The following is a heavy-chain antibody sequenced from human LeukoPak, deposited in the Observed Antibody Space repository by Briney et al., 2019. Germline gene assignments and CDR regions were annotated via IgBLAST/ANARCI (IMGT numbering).Heavy chain of an antibody. J-gene: IGHJ4*02. CDR2: ITGSAGTT. D-gene: IGHD4-23*01. Sequence: GGSLRLSCVASGFTFSSYAMSWVRQAPGRGLEWVSVITGSAGTTYYADSVKGRFTISRDNSKNTLYLQMSSLKVEDTAVYYCAKDLCTTVVRDLDYWGQGTLVTVSS. CDR3: AKDLCTTVVRDLDY. CDR1: GFTFSSYA. V-gene: IGHV3-23*01.